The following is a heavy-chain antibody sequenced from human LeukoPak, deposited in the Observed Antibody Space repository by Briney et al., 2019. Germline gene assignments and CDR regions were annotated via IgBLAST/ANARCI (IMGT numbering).Heavy chain of an antibody. Sequence: GASVKVSCKASGGTFSSYAISWVRQAPGQGLEWMGGIIPIFGTANYAQKFQGRVTITADKSTSTAYMELSSLRSEDTAVYYCARGPGIAVAGTGEVLDYWGQGTLVTVSS. CDR1: GGTFSSYA. CDR2: IIPIFGTA. J-gene: IGHJ4*02. CDR3: ARGPGIAVAGTGEVLDY. D-gene: IGHD6-19*01. V-gene: IGHV1-69*06.